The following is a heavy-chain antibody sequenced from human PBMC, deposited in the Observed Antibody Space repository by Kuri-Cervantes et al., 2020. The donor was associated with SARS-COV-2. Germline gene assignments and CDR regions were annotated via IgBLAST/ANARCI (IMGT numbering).Heavy chain of an antibody. V-gene: IGHV3-7*01. J-gene: IGHJ3*02. CDR1: GFTFSSYW. Sequence: GGSLRLSCAASGFTFSSYWMSWVRQAPGKGLEWVANIKQDGSEKYYVDSVKGRFTISRDNAKNSLYLQMNSLRAEGTAVYYCARALLGLQNGLDAFDIWGQGTMVTVSS. CDR2: IKQDGSEK. CDR3: ARALLGLQNGLDAFDI. D-gene: IGHD2-8*01.